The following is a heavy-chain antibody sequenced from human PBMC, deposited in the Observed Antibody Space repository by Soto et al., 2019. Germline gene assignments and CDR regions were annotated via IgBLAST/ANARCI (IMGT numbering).Heavy chain of an antibody. Sequence: SETRSLACSVSGGSIRSSTYYWGWIRQPPGKGLEWIGSIYYSGTTYYNPSLRSRVTISVDTSKNQFSLTPSSVTAADTAVYYCATTLFRLFNWSDPWGPGTLVT. D-gene: IGHD3-3*01. V-gene: IGHV4-39*01. CDR3: ATTLFRLFNWSDP. CDR2: IYYSGTT. CDR1: GGSIRSSTYY. J-gene: IGHJ5*02.